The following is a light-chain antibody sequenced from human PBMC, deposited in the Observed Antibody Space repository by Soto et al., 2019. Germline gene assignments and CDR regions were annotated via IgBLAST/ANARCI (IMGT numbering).Light chain of an antibody. CDR3: QQLNSYPRT. CDR2: AAS. CDR1: QGISSY. V-gene: IGKV1-9*01. Sequence: DIQLTQSPSFLSASVGDRVTITCRASQGISSYLAWYQQKPGKAPKLLIYAASTLQSGVPSRFSGSGSGIEFTLTISSLQPEDCATYYCQQLNSYPRTFGQGTKVEVK. J-gene: IGKJ1*01.